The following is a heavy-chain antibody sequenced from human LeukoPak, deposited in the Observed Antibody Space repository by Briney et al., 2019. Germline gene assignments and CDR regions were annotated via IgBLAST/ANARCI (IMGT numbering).Heavy chain of an antibody. D-gene: IGHD3-10*01. J-gene: IGHJ6*03. CDR1: GFSFSNSY. CDR3: AKVNPKVREVSHYHYYYYMDV. Sequence: PGGSLRLSCVVSGFSFSNSYMTWIRQTPGKGLESLAYISGSGSDIYYADSVKGRFTISRDNSKNTLSLQMNSLRAEDTAVYYCAKVNPKVREVSHYHYYYYMDVWGKGTTVTISS. CDR2: ISGSGSDI. V-gene: IGHV3-11*04.